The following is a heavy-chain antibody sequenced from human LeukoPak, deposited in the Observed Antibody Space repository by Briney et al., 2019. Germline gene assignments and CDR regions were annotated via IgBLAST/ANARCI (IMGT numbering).Heavy chain of an antibody. V-gene: IGHV3-48*03. CDR2: ISSSGATT. Sequence: PGGSLRLSCAASGFTFSSYEMNWVRQAPGKGLQWISYISSSGATTYYADSVKGRFAISRDNTKNSLYLQMNSLRAEDTAVYYCAKDRVSGYDYDVYFDYWGQGTLVTVSS. D-gene: IGHD5-12*01. CDR3: AKDRVSGYDYDVYFDY. J-gene: IGHJ4*02. CDR1: GFTFSSYE.